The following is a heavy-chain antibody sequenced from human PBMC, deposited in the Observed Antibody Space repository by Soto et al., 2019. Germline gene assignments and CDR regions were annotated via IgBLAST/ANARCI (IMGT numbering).Heavy chain of an antibody. CDR2: ISYDGSNK. J-gene: IGHJ6*02. D-gene: IGHD2-2*01. CDR1: GFTFSSYA. CDR3: ARDGNCISTSCYAHYYYGMEV. Sequence: GGSLRLSCAASGFTFSSYAMHWVRQAPGKGLEWVAVISYDGSNKYYADSVKGRFTISRDNSKNMLYLQMNSLRAEDTAVYYCARDGNCISTSCYAHYYYGMEVWGQGTTVTVSS. V-gene: IGHV3-30-3*01.